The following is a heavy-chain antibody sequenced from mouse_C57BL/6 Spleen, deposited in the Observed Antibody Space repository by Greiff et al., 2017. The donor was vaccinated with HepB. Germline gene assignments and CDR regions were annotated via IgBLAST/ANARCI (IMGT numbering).Heavy chain of an antibody. D-gene: IGHD2-1*01. J-gene: IGHJ4*01. V-gene: IGHV5-15*01. Sequence: DVKLQESGGGLVQPGGSLKLSCAASGFTFSDYGMAWVRQAPRKGPEWVAFISNLAYSIYYADTVTGRFTISRENAKNTLYLEMSSLRSEDTAMYYCARKIYYGSMDYWGQGTSVTVSS. CDR3: ARKIYYGSMDY. CDR1: GFTFSDYG. CDR2: ISNLAYSI.